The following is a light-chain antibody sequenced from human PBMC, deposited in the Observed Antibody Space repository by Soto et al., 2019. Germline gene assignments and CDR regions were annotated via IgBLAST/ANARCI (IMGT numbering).Light chain of an antibody. CDR1: QRISRY. Sequence: DIQMTQSPSTLSASVGDRVTITCRASQRISRYLAWYQQKPGEAPKLLIYDASSLPTGVPSRFSGSGSGTEFSLSITGLQPDDFATYYCQYYRGFSTFGPGTKVDI. CDR3: QYYRGFST. J-gene: IGKJ3*01. CDR2: DAS. V-gene: IGKV1-5*01.